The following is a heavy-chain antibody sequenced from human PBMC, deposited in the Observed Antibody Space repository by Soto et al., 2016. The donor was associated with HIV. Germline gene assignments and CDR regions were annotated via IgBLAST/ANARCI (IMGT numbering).Heavy chain of an antibody. CDR3: AREDGYGGYARMDV. Sequence: QVQLVQSGAEVKKPGASVKVSCKTSGYSFTGYGLSWVRQAPGQGLEWMGWISAYDGEPNYEQRLQGRVTMTTDRSTRTAYMELRNLRSDDTAIYYCAREDGYGGYARMDVWGQGTTVTVSS. J-gene: IGHJ6*02. CDR2: ISAYDGEP. CDR1: GYSFTGYG. V-gene: IGHV1-18*01. D-gene: IGHD5-12*01.